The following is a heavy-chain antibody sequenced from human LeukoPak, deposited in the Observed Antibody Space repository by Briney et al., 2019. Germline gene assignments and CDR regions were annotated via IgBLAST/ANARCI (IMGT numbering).Heavy chain of an antibody. V-gene: IGHV1-69*06. Sequence: GASVKVSCKASGGTFSSYAISWVRQAPGQGLEWMGGIIPIFGTANYAQKFQGRVTITADKSTSTAYMELSSLRSEDTAVYYCARVRVIFGVVRSFDYWGQGTLVTVSS. CDR3: ARVRVIFGVVRSFDY. D-gene: IGHD3-3*01. CDR1: GGTFSSYA. CDR2: IIPIFGTA. J-gene: IGHJ4*02.